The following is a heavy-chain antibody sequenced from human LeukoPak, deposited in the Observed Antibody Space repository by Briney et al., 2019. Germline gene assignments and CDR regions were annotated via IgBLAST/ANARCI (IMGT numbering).Heavy chain of an antibody. J-gene: IGHJ1*01. V-gene: IGHV3-15*01. CDR2: IKSKTGGGTT. CDR1: GFTFSSYG. CDR3: AAIAAAGYGEA. Sequence: PGGSLRLSCAASGFTFSSYGMHWVRQAPGKGLEWVGRIKSKTGGGTTDYAAPVKGRFTISRDDAKNTLYLQMNSLKTEDTAVYYCAAIAAAGYGEAWGQGTLVTVS. D-gene: IGHD6-13*01.